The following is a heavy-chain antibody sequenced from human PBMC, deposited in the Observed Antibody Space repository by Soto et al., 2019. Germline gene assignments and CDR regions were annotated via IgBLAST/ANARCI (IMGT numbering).Heavy chain of an antibody. CDR3: ATSNLGIAAAGTNFDY. CDR2: ISAYNGNT. CDR1: GYTFTSYG. V-gene: IGHV1-18*01. J-gene: IGHJ4*02. D-gene: IGHD6-13*01. Sequence: ASVKVSCKASGYTFTSYGISWVRQAPGQGLEWMGWISAYNGNTNYAQKLQGRVTMTTDTSTSTAYMELRSLRSDGTAVYYCATSNLGIAAAGTNFDYWGQGTLVTVSS.